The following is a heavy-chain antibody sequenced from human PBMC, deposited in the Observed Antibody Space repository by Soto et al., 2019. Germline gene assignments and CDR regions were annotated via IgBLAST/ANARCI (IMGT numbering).Heavy chain of an antibody. Sequence: GSLRLSCAASGFTFSSYGMHWVRQAPGKGLEWVAVISYDGSNKYYADSVKGRFTISRDNSKNTLYLQMNSLRAEDTAVYYCAKDPRDYGDWHYYFDYWGQGTLVTVSS. D-gene: IGHD4-17*01. CDR1: GFTFSSYG. CDR2: ISYDGSNK. J-gene: IGHJ4*02. CDR3: AKDPRDYGDWHYYFDY. V-gene: IGHV3-30*18.